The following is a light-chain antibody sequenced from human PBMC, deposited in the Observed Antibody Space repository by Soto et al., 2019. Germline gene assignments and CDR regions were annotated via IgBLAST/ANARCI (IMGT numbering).Light chain of an antibody. J-gene: IGKJ2*01. CDR3: HQYDDGPYT. CDR2: GAS. CDR1: QSVSSN. V-gene: IGKV3-15*01. Sequence: IVMTQSPATLSVSPGERATLSCRAIQSVSSNVAWYQQIPGQTPRLLIYGASTRATGIPVRFSGSGSGTEFTLTISSLQSEDFAVYYCHQYDDGPYTFGQGTKVDIK.